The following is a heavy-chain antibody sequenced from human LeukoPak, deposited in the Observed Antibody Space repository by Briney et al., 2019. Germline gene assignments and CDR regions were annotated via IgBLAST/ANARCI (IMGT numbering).Heavy chain of an antibody. Sequence: SETLSLTCTVSGGSISSYYWSWIRQPPGKGLEWIGYIYYSGSTNYNPSLKSRVTISVDTSKNQFSLKLSSVTAADTAVYYRARDTRIWSGYYTYYYYGMDVWGQGTTVTVSS. CDR2: IYYSGST. CDR1: GGSISSYY. CDR3: ARDTRIWSGYYTYYYYGMDV. V-gene: IGHV4-59*01. D-gene: IGHD3-3*01. J-gene: IGHJ6*02.